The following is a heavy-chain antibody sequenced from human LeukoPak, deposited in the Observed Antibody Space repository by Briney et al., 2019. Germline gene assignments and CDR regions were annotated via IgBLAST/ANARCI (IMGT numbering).Heavy chain of an antibody. J-gene: IGHJ4*02. CDR1: GGTFSSYA. CDR3: ARRYCSSISCYLYFDY. CDR2: INPNSGGT. V-gene: IGHV1-2*02. D-gene: IGHD2-2*01. Sequence: ASVKVSCKASGGTFSSYAISWVRQAPGQGLEWMGGINPNSGGTNYAQKFQGRVTMTRDTSISTAYMELSRLRSDDTAVYYCARRYCSSISCYLYFDYWGQGTLVTVSS.